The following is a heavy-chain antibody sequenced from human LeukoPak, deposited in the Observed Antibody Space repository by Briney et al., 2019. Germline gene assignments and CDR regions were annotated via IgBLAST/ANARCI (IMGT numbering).Heavy chain of an antibody. CDR3: ARDKLPAPWDGMDV. CDR2: IYSSGST. V-gene: IGHV3-53*01. Sequence: GGSLRLSRAASGFTFSSYAMHWVRQAPGKGLEWVSVIYSSGSTYYADSVKGRFTISRDNSKNTLYLQMNSLRPEDTAVYYCARDKLPAPWDGMDVWGQGTTVTVSS. CDR1: GFTFSSYA. J-gene: IGHJ6*02. D-gene: IGHD2-2*01.